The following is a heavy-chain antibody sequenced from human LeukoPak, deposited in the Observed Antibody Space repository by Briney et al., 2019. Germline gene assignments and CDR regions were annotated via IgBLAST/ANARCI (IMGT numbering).Heavy chain of an antibody. J-gene: IGHJ5*02. Sequence: SETLSLTCTVSGGSISSSSYYWDWIRQPPGKGLEWIGSIYYSGSTYYNPSLKSRVTISVDTSKNQFSLKLSSVTAADTAVYYCARDRGNNWFDPWGQGTLVTVSS. V-gene: IGHV4-39*07. CDR3: ARDRGNNWFDP. CDR1: GGSISSSSYY. CDR2: IYYSGST. D-gene: IGHD3-10*01.